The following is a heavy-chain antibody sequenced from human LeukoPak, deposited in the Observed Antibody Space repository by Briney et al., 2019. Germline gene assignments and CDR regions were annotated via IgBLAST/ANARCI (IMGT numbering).Heavy chain of an antibody. CDR1: GFSFGGYA. D-gene: IGHD5-12*01. CDR3: AKGSRGYSGYYLDY. J-gene: IGHJ4*02. CDR2: ISGSGAST. Sequence: PGGSLRLSCAASGFSFGGYAMSWVRQAPEKGLEWVSSISGSGASTYYADSVRGRFTLSRDNSENTLYLQMNSLRAEDTAVYYCAKGSRGYSGYYLDYWGQGTLITVSS. V-gene: IGHV3-23*01.